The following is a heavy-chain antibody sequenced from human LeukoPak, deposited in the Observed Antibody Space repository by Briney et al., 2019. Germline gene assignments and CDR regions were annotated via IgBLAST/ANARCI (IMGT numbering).Heavy chain of an antibody. CDR1: GGSISSSSYY. D-gene: IGHD6-6*01. CDR2: IYYSGST. CDR3: ATYSSSSEGFDY. J-gene: IGHJ4*02. V-gene: IGHV4-39*01. Sequence: SETLSLTCTVSGGSISSSSYYWGWIRQPPGKGLEWIGSIYYSGSTYYNPSLKSRVTISVDTSKNQFSLKLSSVTAADTAVYYCATYSSSSEGFDYWGQGTLVTVSS.